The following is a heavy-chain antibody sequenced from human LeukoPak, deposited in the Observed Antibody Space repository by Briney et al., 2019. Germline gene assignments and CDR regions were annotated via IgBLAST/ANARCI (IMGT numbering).Heavy chain of an antibody. D-gene: IGHD3-9*01. CDR2: INPNSGGT. V-gene: IGHV1-2*02. Sequence: ASVKVSCKASGYTFTGYYMHWVRQAPGQGLEWMGWINPNSGGTNYAQKFQGRVTMTRDTSISTAYMELSRLRSDDTAVYYCARVHAGGYYDILTGYYNCFDYWGQGTLVTVSS. J-gene: IGHJ4*02. CDR3: ARVHAGGYYDILTGYYNCFDY. CDR1: GYTFTGYY.